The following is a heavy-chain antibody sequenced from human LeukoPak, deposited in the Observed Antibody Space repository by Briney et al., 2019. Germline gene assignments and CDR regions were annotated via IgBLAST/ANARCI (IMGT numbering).Heavy chain of an antibody. J-gene: IGHJ5*02. CDR3: ARDARYNWNGPNWFDP. D-gene: IGHD1-1*01. CDR1: GGTFSSYA. Sequence: ASVKVSCKASGGTFSSYAISWVRQAPGQGLEWMGGIIPIFGTANYAQKFQGRVTITADESTSTAYMELSSLSSEDTAVYYCARDARYNWNGPNWFDPWGQGTLVTVSS. V-gene: IGHV1-69*13. CDR2: IIPIFGTA.